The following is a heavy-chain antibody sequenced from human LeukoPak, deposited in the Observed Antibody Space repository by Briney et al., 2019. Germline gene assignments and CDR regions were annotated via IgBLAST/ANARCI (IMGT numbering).Heavy chain of an antibody. CDR3: ARDYYDRSGYWYGMDV. CDR1: GASISSSSYY. CDR2: INSDGSST. Sequence: ETLSLTCTVSGASISSSSYYWGWVRQAPGKGLVWVSRINSDGSSTSYADSVKGRFTISRDNAKNTLYLQMNSLRAEDTAVYYCARDYYDRSGYWYGMDVWGQGTTVTVSS. V-gene: IGHV3-74*01. D-gene: IGHD3-22*01. J-gene: IGHJ6*02.